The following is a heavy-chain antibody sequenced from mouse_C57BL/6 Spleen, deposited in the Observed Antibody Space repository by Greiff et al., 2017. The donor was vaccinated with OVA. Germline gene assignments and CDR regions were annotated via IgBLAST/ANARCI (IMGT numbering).Heavy chain of an antibody. CDR1: GYTFTSYW. D-gene: IGHD1-1*02. J-gene: IGHJ1*03. CDR2: IDPSDSYT. Sequence: QVQLQQPGAELVMPGASVKLSCKASGYTFTSYWMHWVKQRPGQGLEWIGEIDPSDSYTNYNQKFKGKSTLTVDKSSSTAYMQLSSLTSEDAAVYYCARWGGGGYFDVWGTGTTVTVSS. V-gene: IGHV1-69*01. CDR3: ARWGGGGYFDV.